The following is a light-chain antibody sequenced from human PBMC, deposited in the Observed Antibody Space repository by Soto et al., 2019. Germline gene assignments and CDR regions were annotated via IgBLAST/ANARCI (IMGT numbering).Light chain of an antibody. CDR3: SSYTSGSTPYV. J-gene: IGLJ1*01. V-gene: IGLV2-14*01. Sequence: QSVLTQPASASGSPGQSITISCTGSSSDIGGYNYVSWYQQLPGKAPKLLIYQVNNRPSGVSDRFSGSKSGNTASLTISGLQAEDEADYYCSSYTSGSTPYVFGGGTKVTVL. CDR1: SSDIGGYNY. CDR2: QVN.